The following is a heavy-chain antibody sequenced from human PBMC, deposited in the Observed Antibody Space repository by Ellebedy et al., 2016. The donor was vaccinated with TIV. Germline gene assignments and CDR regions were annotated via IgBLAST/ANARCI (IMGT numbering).Heavy chain of an antibody. D-gene: IGHD3-10*01. CDR1: GYTFTSYG. CDR2: ISAYNGNT. V-gene: IGHV1-18*01. Sequence: ASVKVSXXASGYTFTSYGISWVRQAPGQGLEWMGWISAYNGNTNYAQKFQGRVTITADKSTSTAYMELSSLRSEDTAVYYCASRYGSGPTWYYFDYWGQGTLVTVSS. J-gene: IGHJ4*02. CDR3: ASRYGSGPTWYYFDY.